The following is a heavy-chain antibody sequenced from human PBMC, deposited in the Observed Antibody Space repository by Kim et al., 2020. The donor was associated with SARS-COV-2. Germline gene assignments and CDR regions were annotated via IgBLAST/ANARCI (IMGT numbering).Heavy chain of an antibody. CDR3: AADDYGGNSAY. D-gene: IGHD4-17*01. V-gene: IGHV3-48*04. CDR1: GVTFSSYS. CDR2: ISNSSSTI. J-gene: IGHJ4*02. Sequence: GGSLRLSCAASGVTFSSYSMNWVRQAPGKGLEWVSYISNSSSTIYYADSVKGRITISRDTAKNSLYLQMNSLSAEDTAVYYCAADDYGGNSAYWGQGTLVTVSS.